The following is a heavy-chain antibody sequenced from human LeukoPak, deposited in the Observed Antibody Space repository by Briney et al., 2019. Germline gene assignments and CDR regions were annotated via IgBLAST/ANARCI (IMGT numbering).Heavy chain of an antibody. D-gene: IGHD3-10*01. Sequence: GASVKVSCKASGGTFTSDAISWVRQAPGQGLEWMGGIIPIFGTANYAQKFQGRVTITADESTSTAYMELSSLRSEDTAVYYCARGLIDYYGSGSTYYMDVWGKGTTVTISS. CDR2: IIPIFGTA. CDR1: GGTFTSDA. J-gene: IGHJ6*03. V-gene: IGHV1-69*13. CDR3: ARGLIDYYGSGSTYYMDV.